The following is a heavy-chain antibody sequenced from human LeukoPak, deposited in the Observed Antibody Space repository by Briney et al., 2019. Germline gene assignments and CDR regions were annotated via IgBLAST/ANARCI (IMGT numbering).Heavy chain of an antibody. CDR2: IYSGST. V-gene: IGHV4-4*09. CDR1: GGSLSSHY. CDR3: ARGRGPLRVEFGD. D-gene: IGHD3-16*01. J-gene: IGHJ4*01. Sequence: SETLSLTCNVSGGSLSSHYWSWIRQAPGKGLEWMGFIYSGSTKYNPSLKSRVAISMDTSKNQISLNLNSVAAADTAVYYCARGRGPLRVEFGDWGHGTLVTISS.